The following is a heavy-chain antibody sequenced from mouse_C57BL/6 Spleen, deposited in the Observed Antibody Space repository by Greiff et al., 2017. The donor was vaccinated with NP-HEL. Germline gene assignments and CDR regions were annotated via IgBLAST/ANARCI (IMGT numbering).Heavy chain of an antibody. CDR2: ISDGGSYT. V-gene: IGHV5-4*01. CDR3: AREGYSNYGYFDV. D-gene: IGHD2-5*01. CDR1: GFTFSSYA. Sequence: EVQGVESGGGLVKPGGSLKLSCAASGFTFSSYAMSWVRQTPEKRLEWVATISDGGSYTYYPDNVTGRFTISRDNAKNNLYLQMSHLKSEDTAMYYCAREGYSNYGYFDVWGTGTTVTVSS. J-gene: IGHJ1*03.